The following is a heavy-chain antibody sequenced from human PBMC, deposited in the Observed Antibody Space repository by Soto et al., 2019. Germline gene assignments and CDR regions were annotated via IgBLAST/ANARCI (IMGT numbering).Heavy chain of an antibody. CDR3: ARDGGAGYNRGFVY. CDR1: GGTFSSYA. Sequence: ASVKVSCKASGGTFSSYAISWVRQAPGQGLEWMGGIIPIFGTANYAQKFQGRVTITADESTSTAYMELSSLRSEDTAVYYCARDGGAGYNRGFVYWGQGTLVTVSS. V-gene: IGHV1-69*13. CDR2: IIPIFGTA. J-gene: IGHJ4*02. D-gene: IGHD5-12*01.